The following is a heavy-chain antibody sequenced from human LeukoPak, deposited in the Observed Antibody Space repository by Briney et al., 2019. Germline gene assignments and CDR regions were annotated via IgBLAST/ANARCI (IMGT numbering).Heavy chain of an antibody. V-gene: IGHV5-51*01. Sequence: RGESLKISCKGSRYSFTSYWIGWVRQMPGKGLEWMGIIYPGDSDTRYSPSFQGQVTISADKSISTAYLQWNSLKASDTAMYYCARFVGACSGGSCYSDYWGQGTLVTVSS. CDR2: IYPGDSDT. J-gene: IGHJ4*02. CDR3: ARFVGACSGGSCYSDY. D-gene: IGHD2-15*01. CDR1: RYSFTSYW.